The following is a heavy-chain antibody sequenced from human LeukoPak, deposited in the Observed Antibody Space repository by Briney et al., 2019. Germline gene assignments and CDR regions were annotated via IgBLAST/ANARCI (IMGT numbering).Heavy chain of an antibody. Sequence: ASVTVSCKASGYTFTGYYMHWVRQAPGQGLEWMGWINPNSGGTNYAQKFQGRVTMTRDTSISTAYMELSRLRSDDTAVYYCATALYSSGWYYYGMDVWGQGTTVTVSS. CDR2: INPNSGGT. CDR1: GYTFTGYY. D-gene: IGHD6-19*01. V-gene: IGHV1-2*02. CDR3: ATALYSSGWYYYGMDV. J-gene: IGHJ6*02.